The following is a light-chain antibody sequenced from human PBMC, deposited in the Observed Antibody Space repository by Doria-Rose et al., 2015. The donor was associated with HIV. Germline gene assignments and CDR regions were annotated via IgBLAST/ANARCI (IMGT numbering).Light chain of an antibody. CDR1: QGFSSTY. CDR3: HQYGTSWT. J-gene: IGKJ1*01. CDR2: DGS. V-gene: IGKV3-20*01. Sequence: EIVLTQSPGTLSLSPGERATLSRRASQGFSSTYLAWYQQKPGQAPSLLIYDGSTRATGIPDRFSASGSGTDFTLTINRLEHEDFALYYCHQYGTSWTYGQGTKVEI.